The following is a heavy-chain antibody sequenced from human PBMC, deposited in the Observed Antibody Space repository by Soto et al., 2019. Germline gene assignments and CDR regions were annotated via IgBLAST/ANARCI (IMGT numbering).Heavy chain of an antibody. V-gene: IGHV4-39*01. CDR2: IYYSGST. D-gene: IGHD3-22*01. J-gene: IGHJ5*02. Sequence: QHPGKGLEWIGSIYYSGSTYYNPSLKSRVTISVDTSKNQFSLKLSSVTAADTAVYCCARRDSIRHYHRDPSGQRT. CDR3: ARRDSIRHYHRDP.